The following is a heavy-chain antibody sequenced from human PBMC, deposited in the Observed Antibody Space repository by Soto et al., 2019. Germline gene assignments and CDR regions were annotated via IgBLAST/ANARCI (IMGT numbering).Heavy chain of an antibody. D-gene: IGHD4-17*01. CDR2: IDHSGST. V-gene: IGHV4-34*01. J-gene: IGHJ4*02. CDR1: GGSLSGYY. CDR3: ARNDYGDYRPVY. Sequence: QVQLQQWGAGLLKPSETLSLTCAVYGGSLSGYYWSWIRQTPGKGLEWIGEIDHSGSTSYNPSLKSRVTISVDISRKEFSLKLTSMTAADTAVYYCARNDYGDYRPVYWGQGTLVTVSS.